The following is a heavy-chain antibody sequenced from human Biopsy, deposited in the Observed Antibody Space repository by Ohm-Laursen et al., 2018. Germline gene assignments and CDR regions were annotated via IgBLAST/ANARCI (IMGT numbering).Heavy chain of an antibody. V-gene: IGHV4-34*01. CDR1: GGTYSGYY. Sequence: SDTLSLTWTVYGGTYSGYYWSWIRQPPGKGLEWIGEVHHDGRANYNPSLKSRVTISGDMSKKQFSLKLSGVTAADTAVYYCARFIVPSLHCSNGVCPIRWFDPWGQGTLVTAFS. CDR2: VHHDGRA. D-gene: IGHD2-2*01. J-gene: IGHJ5*02. CDR3: ARFIVPSLHCSNGVCPIRWFDP.